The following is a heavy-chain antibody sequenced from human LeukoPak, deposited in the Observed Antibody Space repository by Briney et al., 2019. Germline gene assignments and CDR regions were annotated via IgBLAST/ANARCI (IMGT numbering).Heavy chain of an antibody. V-gene: IGHV3-64*04. CDR2: ISPTGGGT. D-gene: IGHD6-19*01. Sequence: GGSLRLSCSASGFTFSDCTMHWVRQAPGKGLEYVSSISPTGGGTYFADSVKGRFTISRDNSKNTLYLQMNSLRAEDTAVYFCAKEVAVADMFDYWGQGTMVTVSS. CDR3: AKEVAVADMFDY. CDR1: GFTFSDCT. J-gene: IGHJ4*02.